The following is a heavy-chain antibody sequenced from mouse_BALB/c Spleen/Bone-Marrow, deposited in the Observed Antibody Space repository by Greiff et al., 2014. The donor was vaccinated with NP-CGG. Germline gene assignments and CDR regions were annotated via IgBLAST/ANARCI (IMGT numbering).Heavy chain of an antibody. J-gene: IGHJ4*01. V-gene: IGHV5-6*02. CDR1: GFTFSSYG. CDR2: INSGGVNT. CDR3: ARRGNWDGRAAMDY. Sequence: EVKLVESGGDLVKPGGSLKLSCAASGFTFSSYGMSWVRQTPDKRLEWVATINSGGVNTYYIDSVKGRFTTSRDNAKNTLYLQMSSLKSEDTAMYHCARRGNWDGRAAMDYWGQGTSVTVSS. D-gene: IGHD4-1*01.